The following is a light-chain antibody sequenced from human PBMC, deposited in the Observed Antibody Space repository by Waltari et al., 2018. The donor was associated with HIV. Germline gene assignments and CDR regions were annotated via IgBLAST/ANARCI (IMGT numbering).Light chain of an antibody. CDR3: QQYNNWPMYT. CDR1: QSVSSN. CDR2: GAS. V-gene: IGKV3-15*01. J-gene: IGKJ2*01. Sequence: EIVMTQSPATLSVSPGERATLPCRASQSVSSNLAWYQQKPGHAPRLLIYGASTRATGIPARFSGSGSGTEFTLTISSLQSEDFAVYYCQQYNNWPMYTFGQGTKLEIK.